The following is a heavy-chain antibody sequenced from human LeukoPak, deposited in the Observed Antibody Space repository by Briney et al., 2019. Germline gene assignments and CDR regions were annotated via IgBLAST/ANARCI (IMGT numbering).Heavy chain of an antibody. CDR2: IYTSGST. D-gene: IGHD4-17*01. J-gene: IGHJ4*02. CDR3: ARGPTTVTRAFDY. Sequence: SETLSLTCTVSGGSISIYYWSWIRQPAGKGLEWIGRIYTSGSTNYNPSLKSRVTMSVDTSKNQFSLKLSSVTAADTAVYYCARGPTTVTRAFDYWGQGTLVTVSS. V-gene: IGHV4-4*07. CDR1: GGSISIYY.